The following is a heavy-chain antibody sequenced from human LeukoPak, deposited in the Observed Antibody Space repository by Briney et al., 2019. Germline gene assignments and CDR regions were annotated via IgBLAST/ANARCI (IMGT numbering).Heavy chain of an antibody. CDR1: GGSFSSYA. CDR3: ARGQINYDSSGYYYGYFQH. CDR2: IIPIFGTA. V-gene: IGHV1-69*05. Sequence: SVKVSCKASGGSFSSYAISWVRQAPGQGLEWMGGIIPIFGTANYAQKFQGRVTITTDESTSTAYMKLSSLRSEDTAVYYCARGQINYDSSGYYYGYFQHWGQGTLVTVSS. D-gene: IGHD3-22*01. J-gene: IGHJ1*01.